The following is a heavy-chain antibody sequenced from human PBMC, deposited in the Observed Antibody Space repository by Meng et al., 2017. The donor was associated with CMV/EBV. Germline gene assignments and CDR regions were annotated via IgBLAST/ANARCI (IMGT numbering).Heavy chain of an antibody. V-gene: IGHV3-11*01. D-gene: IGHD5-12*01. CDR2: INTTGGST. Sequence: LSCEASGFSFSDHYMAWIRQPPGKGLEWVSFINTTGGSTFYADSVRGRFTISSDNAKNSLFLQMNNLRAEDTAVYFCVSRPNSGSDYWGRGTLVTVSS. CDR3: VSRPNSGSDY. J-gene: IGHJ4*02. CDR1: GFSFSDHY.